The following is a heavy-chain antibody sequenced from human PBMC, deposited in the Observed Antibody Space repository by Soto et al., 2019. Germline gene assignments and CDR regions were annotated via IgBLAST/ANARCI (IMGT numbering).Heavy chain of an antibody. CDR3: AAEIGNTGYAGRDY. D-gene: IGHD5-12*01. J-gene: IGHJ4*02. V-gene: IGHV3-30*04. CDR2: IIYDGSNK. CDR1: GLTFSRYA. Sequence: QVQLVESGGGVVQPGRSLRLSCAASGLTFSRYAMHWVRQAPGKGLEWVAVIIYDGSNKHYADSVQGRFTISRDDSKNTLYVQLNRLRAEGTAVYYCAAEIGNTGYAGRDYWGQGTLVRVSS.